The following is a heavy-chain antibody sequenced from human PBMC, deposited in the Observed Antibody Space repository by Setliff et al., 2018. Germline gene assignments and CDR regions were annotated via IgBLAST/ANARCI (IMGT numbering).Heavy chain of an antibody. CDR3: ARLALTGYDSSGYYYALDYYYYMDV. J-gene: IGHJ6*03. D-gene: IGHD3-22*01. CDR1: GFRISFREYW. Sequence: PGGSLRLSCAASGFRISFREYWMFWVRQAPGKGLEWVARIDKDGSSTVYADSVKGRFTIARDKAHHSLFLQMNSLRAEDTAVYYCARLALTGYDSSGYYYALDYYYYMDVWGKGTTVTVSS. CDR2: IDKDGSST. V-gene: IGHV3-74*01.